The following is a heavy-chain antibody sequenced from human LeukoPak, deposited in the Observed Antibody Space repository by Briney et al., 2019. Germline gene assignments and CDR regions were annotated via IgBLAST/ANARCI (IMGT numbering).Heavy chain of an antibody. CDR1: GFTFSSYA. CDR2: ISGSGGST. CDR3: ASGDYLYWYFDL. Sequence: GGSLRLSCAASGFTFSSYAMSWVRQAPGKGLEWVPAISGSGGSTYYADSVKGRFTISRDNSKNTLYLQMNSLRAEDTAVYYCASGDYLYWYFDLWGRGTLVTVSS. V-gene: IGHV3-23*01. D-gene: IGHD4-17*01. J-gene: IGHJ2*01.